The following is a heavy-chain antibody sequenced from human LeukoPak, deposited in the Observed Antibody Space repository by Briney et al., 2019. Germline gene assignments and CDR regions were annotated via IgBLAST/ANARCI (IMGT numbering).Heavy chain of an antibody. J-gene: IGHJ6*02. CDR3: ARDRVENYGDYDYYYYGMDV. Sequence: GVSLRLSCAASGFTFSDYYMSWIRQAPGKGLEWVSYISSSGSTIYYADSVKGRFTISRDNAKNSLYLQMNSLRAEDTAVYYCARDRVENYGDYDYYYYGMDVWGQGTTVTVSS. CDR1: GFTFSDYY. V-gene: IGHV3-11*01. CDR2: ISSSGSTI. D-gene: IGHD4-17*01.